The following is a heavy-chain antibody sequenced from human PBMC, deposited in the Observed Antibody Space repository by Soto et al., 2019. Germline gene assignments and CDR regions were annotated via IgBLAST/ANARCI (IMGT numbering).Heavy chain of an antibody. J-gene: IGHJ6*02. D-gene: IGHD3-10*01. Sequence: ASVKVSCKASGYTFTSYAMHWVRQAPGQRLEWMGWINAGNGNTKYSQKFQGRVTITRDTSASTAYMELSSLRSEDTAVYYCARDLLLWFGELFKWRYYYYYGMDVWGQGTTVTVSS. CDR1: GYTFTSYA. CDR3: ARDLLLWFGELFKWRYYYYYGMDV. V-gene: IGHV1-3*01. CDR2: INAGNGNT.